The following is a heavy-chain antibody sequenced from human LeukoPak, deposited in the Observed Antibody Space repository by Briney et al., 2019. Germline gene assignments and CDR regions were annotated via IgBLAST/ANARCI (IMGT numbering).Heavy chain of an antibody. V-gene: IGHV4-59*01. CDR1: GGSIIHYY. J-gene: IGHJ4*02. D-gene: IGHD3-10*01. CDR2: VYYDGST. Sequence: SETLSLTCTVSGGSIIHYYWSWIRQPPGKELEWIGYVYYDGSTNYNPSLKSRVTISLDTSKKQFSLDLNSVTAAETAVYYCATGGYYYGSEYWGQGTLVAVSS. CDR3: ATGGYYYGSEY.